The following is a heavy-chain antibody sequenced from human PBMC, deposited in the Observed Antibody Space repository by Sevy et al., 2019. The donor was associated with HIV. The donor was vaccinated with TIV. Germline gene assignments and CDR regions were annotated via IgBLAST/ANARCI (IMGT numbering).Heavy chain of an antibody. CDR2: ISYDGSNK. Sequence: GGSLRLSCAASGFTFSSYGMHWVRQAPGKGLEWVAVISYDGSNKYYAHSVKGRFTISRDNSKNTLYLQMNSLRAEDTAVYYCAKAVLGYCSGGSCYHLRAYYYYGMDVWGQGTTVTVSS. CDR3: AKAVLGYCSGGSCYHLRAYYYYGMDV. D-gene: IGHD2-15*01. CDR1: GFTFSSYG. J-gene: IGHJ6*02. V-gene: IGHV3-30*18.